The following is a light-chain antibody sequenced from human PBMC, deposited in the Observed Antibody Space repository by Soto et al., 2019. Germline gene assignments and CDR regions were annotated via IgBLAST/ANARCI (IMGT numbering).Light chain of an antibody. CDR2: SNN. CDR3: AAWDDSLSGSVL. J-gene: IGLJ2*01. Sequence: QSVLTQPPSASGTPGQRVTISCSGSSSNIGTNHVYWYQHLPGTAPKLLIHSNNQRPSGVPDRFSGSKSGTSASLAISGLRSEDEADYYCAAWDDSLSGSVLFGGGTKVTVL. V-gene: IGLV1-47*02. CDR1: SSNIGTNH.